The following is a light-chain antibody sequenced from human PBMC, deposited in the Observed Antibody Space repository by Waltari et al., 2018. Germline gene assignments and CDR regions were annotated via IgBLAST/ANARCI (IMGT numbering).Light chain of an antibody. CDR1: QRISNW. CDR3: QQTNSFPWT. J-gene: IGKJ1*01. CDR2: GAS. V-gene: IGKV1-12*01. Sequence: DIQMTQSPSSVSPSVGYPVPLPCRTSQRISNWVAWYQQKPGKAPNLLIYGASSLQSGVPPRFSGSGSGTDFTLTISGLQPEDFAKYFCQQTNSFPWTFGQGTKVEVK.